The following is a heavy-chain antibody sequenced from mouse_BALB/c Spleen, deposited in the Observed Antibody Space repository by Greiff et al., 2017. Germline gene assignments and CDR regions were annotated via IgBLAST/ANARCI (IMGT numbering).Heavy chain of an antibody. CDR2: IDPENGNT. D-gene: IGHD2-14*01. J-gene: IGHJ2*01. Sequence: EVQLQESGAELVGPGALVTLSCTASGFNIHDYYMHWVQQRPEQGLEWIGWIDPENGNTIYDPKFQGKASITADTSSNTAYLQLSSLTSEDTADYYGAGWGVRRGLDYWGQGTTLTVSS. CDR1: GFNIHDYY. CDR3: AGWGVRRGLDY. V-gene: IGHV14-1*02.